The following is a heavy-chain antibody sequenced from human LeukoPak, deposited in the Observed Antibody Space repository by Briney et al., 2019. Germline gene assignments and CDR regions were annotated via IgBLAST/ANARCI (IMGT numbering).Heavy chain of an antibody. J-gene: IGHJ4*02. Sequence: GGSLRLSCAASGFTFSSYAMTWVRQAPGKGLEWVSAISGSGGSAYYADSVKGRFTISRDNAKNSLYLQMNSLRAEDTAVYYCARDRAVAGTLDYWGQGTLVTVSS. V-gene: IGHV3-23*01. D-gene: IGHD6-19*01. CDR1: GFTFSSYA. CDR3: ARDRAVAGTLDY. CDR2: ISGSGGSA.